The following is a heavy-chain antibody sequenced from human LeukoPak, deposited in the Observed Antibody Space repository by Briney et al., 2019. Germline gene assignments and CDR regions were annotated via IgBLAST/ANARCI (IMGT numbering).Heavy chain of an antibody. D-gene: IGHD2-15*01. CDR3: ARHHDGGPKLRLDF. CDR2: FHYSGST. Sequence: SETLSLTCRISGASVSNYYWSWIRQSPGKGLEWIGFFHYSGSTNYNPSLNSRVTTSIDTSMNQLSLTLVSVTAANTAVYFCARHHDGGPKLRLDFWGLGVLVTVSS. V-gene: IGHV4-59*08. J-gene: IGHJ4*02. CDR1: GASVSNYY.